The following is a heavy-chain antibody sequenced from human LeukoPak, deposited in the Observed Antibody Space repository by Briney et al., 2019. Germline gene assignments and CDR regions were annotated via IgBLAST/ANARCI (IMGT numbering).Heavy chain of an antibody. J-gene: IGHJ4*02. CDR2: IKQDGSEK. CDR3: ARDLRIAVASY. CDR1: GFTFSSYW. Sequence: PGGSLRLSCAASGFTFSSYWMSWVRQAPGKGLEWVANIKQDGSEKYYVDSVKGRFTISRDNAKNSLYLQMNSLRAEDTAMYYCARDLRIAVASYWGQGTLVTVSS. D-gene: IGHD6-19*01. V-gene: IGHV3-7*01.